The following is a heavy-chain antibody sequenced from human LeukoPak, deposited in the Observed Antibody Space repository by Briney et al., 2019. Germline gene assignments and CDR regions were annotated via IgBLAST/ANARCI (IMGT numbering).Heavy chain of an antibody. V-gene: IGHV3-21*01. Sequence: PGGSLRLSCAASGFTFSSYTMNWVRQAPGKGLEWASSISSSSSYIYYADSVKGRFTISRDNAKNSLYLQMNSLRAEDTAVYYCAREWGGRWSWLSEDAFDIWGQGTMVTVSS. D-gene: IGHD3-9*01. J-gene: IGHJ3*02. CDR2: ISSSSSYI. CDR1: GFTFSSYT. CDR3: AREWGGRWSWLSEDAFDI.